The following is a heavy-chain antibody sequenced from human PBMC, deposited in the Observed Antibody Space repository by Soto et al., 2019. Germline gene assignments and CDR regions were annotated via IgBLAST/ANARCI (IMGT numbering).Heavy chain of an antibody. CDR3: ASSYYYDSSGYLTEMVFDY. J-gene: IGHJ4*02. V-gene: IGHV4-31*03. Sequence: SETLSLTCTVSGGSISSGGYYWSWIRQHPGKGLEWIGYIYYSGSTYYNPSLKSRVTISVDTSKNQFSLKLSSVTAADTAVYYCASSYYYDSSGYLTEMVFDYWGQGTLVTVSS. CDR1: GGSISSGGYY. CDR2: IYYSGST. D-gene: IGHD3-22*01.